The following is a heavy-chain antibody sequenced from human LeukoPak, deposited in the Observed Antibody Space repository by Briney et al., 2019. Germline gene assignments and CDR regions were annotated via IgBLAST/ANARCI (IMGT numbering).Heavy chain of an antibody. D-gene: IGHD6-19*01. V-gene: IGHV3-21*01. Sequence: GGSLRLSCAASGFTFSSYGMNWVRQAPGKGLEWVSSITSNSYYIYYADSVKGRFTISRDNAKNSLYLQMNSLKAEDTAVYYCARESSSGWTHFDYWGQGTLVTVSS. CDR1: GFTFSSYG. J-gene: IGHJ4*02. CDR3: ARESSSGWTHFDY. CDR2: ITSNSYYI.